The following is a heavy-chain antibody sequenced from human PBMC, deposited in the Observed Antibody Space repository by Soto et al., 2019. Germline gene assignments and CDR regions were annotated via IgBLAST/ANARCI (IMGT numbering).Heavy chain of an antibody. Sequence: QVQLQESGPGLVKPSETLSLTCAVSGGSISNYYWSWIRQPPRKGLEWIGYIYDSGSTNYNPSLRSRVTISVDTSTNQFSLKVSSVTAADSAVYYCARQPESYSSSSQSYYFYMDVWGEGTTVTVSS. D-gene: IGHD6-6*01. CDR1: GGSISNYY. J-gene: IGHJ6*03. V-gene: IGHV4-59*08. CDR2: IYDSGST. CDR3: ARQPESYSSSSQSYYFYMDV.